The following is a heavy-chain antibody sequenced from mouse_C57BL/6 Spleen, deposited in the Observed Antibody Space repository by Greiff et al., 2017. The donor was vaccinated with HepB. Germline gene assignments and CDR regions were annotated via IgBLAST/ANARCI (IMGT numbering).Heavy chain of an antibody. J-gene: IGHJ3*01. Sequence: EVKLMESGGGLVKPGGSLKLSCAASGFTFSSYAMSWVRQTPEKRLEWVATISDGGSYTYYPDNVKGRFTISRDNAKNNLYLQMSHLKSEDTAMYYCARTYGSSLAWFAYWGQGTLVTVSA. CDR1: GFTFSSYA. V-gene: IGHV5-4*03. CDR3: ARTYGSSLAWFAY. CDR2: ISDGGSYT. D-gene: IGHD1-1*01.